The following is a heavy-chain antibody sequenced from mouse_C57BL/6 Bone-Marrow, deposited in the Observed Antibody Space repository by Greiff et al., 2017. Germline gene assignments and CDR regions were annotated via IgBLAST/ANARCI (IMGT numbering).Heavy chain of an antibody. Sequence: EVKLMESGGGLVKPGASLKLSCAASGFTFSDYGMHWVRQAPEKGLEWVAYISSGSSTIYYADTVKGRFTISRDNAKNTLFLQLTSLRSEDSAMYYCARQRGAMDYWGQGTSVTVSS. J-gene: IGHJ4*01. V-gene: IGHV5-17*01. CDR1: GFTFSDYG. CDR3: ARQRGAMDY. CDR2: ISSGSSTI.